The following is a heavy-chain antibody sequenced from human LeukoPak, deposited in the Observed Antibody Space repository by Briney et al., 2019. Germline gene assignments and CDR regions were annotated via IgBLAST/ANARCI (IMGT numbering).Heavy chain of an antibody. J-gene: IGHJ5*02. V-gene: IGHV4-34*01. Sequence: SETLSLTCAVYGGSPSGYYWSWIRQPPGNGLECRGEINHSVSTNYNPSPKRRVTISVDTSKNQFSLKLSSVTAADTAVYYCARGRANGSGRNWFDPWGQGTLVTVSS. CDR3: ARGRANGSGRNWFDP. CDR2: INHSVST. D-gene: IGHD3-10*01. CDR1: GGSPSGYY.